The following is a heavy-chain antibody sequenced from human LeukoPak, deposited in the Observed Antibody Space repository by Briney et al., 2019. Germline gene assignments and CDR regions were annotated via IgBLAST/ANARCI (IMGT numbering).Heavy chain of an antibody. CDR2: ISDSGDAT. D-gene: IGHD4/OR15-4a*01. J-gene: IGHJ4*03. Sequence: RSGGCLRLSCEVSGFILSYYGVNWVRQAPGKGLEWVSAISDSGDATYYADSVKGRFTISRDNSKSTLYLQMNNLRAEDTALFFCRRERAHAKPFDIWGQGTLVTVSS. V-gene: IGHV3-23*01. CDR1: GFILSYYG. CDR3: RRERAHAKPFDI.